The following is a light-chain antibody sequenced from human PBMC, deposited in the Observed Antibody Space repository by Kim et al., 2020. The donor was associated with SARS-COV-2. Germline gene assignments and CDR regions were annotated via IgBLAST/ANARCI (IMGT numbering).Light chain of an antibody. CDR1: SLRSYY. J-gene: IGLJ2*01. CDR3: YSRHSSGVV. V-gene: IGLV3-19*01. CDR2: GKD. Sequence: SSELTQDPAVSVALGQTVRITCQGDSLRSYYATWYQQKPGQAPVLVIYGKDNRPSGIPDRFSGSSSGNTASLTITGAQAEDEADYFCYSRHSSGVVFGGGTQLTVL.